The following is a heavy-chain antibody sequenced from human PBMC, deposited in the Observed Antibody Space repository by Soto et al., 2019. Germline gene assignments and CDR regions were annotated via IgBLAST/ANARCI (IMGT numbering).Heavy chain of an antibody. CDR1: GDSVSSNSAA. J-gene: IGHJ6*02. D-gene: IGHD1-20*01. CDR2: TYYRSKWYN. Sequence: PSQTLSLTCAISGDSVSSNSAAWNWIRQSPSRGLEWLGRTYYRSKWYNDYAVSVKSRITINPDTSKNQFSLQLNSVTPEDTAVYYCARAGGGNWNDQGWDYYYGMDAWGQGTTVTVSS. V-gene: IGHV6-1*01. CDR3: ARAGGGNWNDQGWDYYYGMDA.